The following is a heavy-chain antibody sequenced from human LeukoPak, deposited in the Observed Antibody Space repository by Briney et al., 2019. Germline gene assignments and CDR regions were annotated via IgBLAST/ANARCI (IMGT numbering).Heavy chain of an antibody. CDR2: MNPSSGNT. V-gene: IGHV1-8*01. D-gene: IGHD2-21*02. J-gene: IGHJ3*02. CDR3: AGGNSDSWHDAFDI. Sequence: VASVKLSFKASGNAFTTHDINWVRQAPGQGLEWMGWMNPSSGNTGFAQKFQGRVAITRDTSISTAYMELTSLRSEDTAIYYCAGGNSDSWHDAFDIWGQGTMVTVSS. CDR1: GNAFTTHD.